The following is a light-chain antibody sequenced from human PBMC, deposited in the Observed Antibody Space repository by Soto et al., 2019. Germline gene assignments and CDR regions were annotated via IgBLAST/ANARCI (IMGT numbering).Light chain of an antibody. Sequence: EIVLTQSPATLSLSPGDRATLSCRASHSVGSLLAWYQQKPGQAPRLLIYFASSRATGVPPRFSGSGSGTDFTLTIDSLEPEDFALFYCQQSSAWPWTLGQGTKVDIK. CDR3: QQSSAWPWT. J-gene: IGKJ1*01. CDR1: HSVGSL. CDR2: FAS. V-gene: IGKV3-11*01.